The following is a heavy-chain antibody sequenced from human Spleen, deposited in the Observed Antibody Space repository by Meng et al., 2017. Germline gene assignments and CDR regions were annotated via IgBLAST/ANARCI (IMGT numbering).Heavy chain of an antibody. CDR3: ARSSVATIAGDY. D-gene: IGHD5-12*01. V-gene: IGHV1-18*01. CDR1: GYNFIGGSW. CDR2: ISAYNGNT. Sequence: ASVKVSCQASGYNFIGGSWLYWIRQAPGQGLEWMGWISAYNGNTNYAQKLQGRVTMTTGTSTSTAYMELRSLRSDDTAVYYCARSSVATIAGDYWGQGTLVTVSS. J-gene: IGHJ4*02.